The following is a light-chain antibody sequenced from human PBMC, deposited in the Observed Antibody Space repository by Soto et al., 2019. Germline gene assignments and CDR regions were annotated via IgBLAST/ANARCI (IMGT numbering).Light chain of an antibody. J-gene: IGLJ7*01. CDR2: NNK. CDR3: AAWDDSLDGHVV. Sequence: QSVLTQPPSASGTPGQRVTISCSGSSSNIGSNTVSWFQQLPERAPKLLLYNNKHRPSGVRDRFSGSKSGTSASLDISGIQSEDEADYYCAAWDDSLDGHVVFGGGTQLTVL. V-gene: IGLV1-44*01. CDR1: SSNIGSNT.